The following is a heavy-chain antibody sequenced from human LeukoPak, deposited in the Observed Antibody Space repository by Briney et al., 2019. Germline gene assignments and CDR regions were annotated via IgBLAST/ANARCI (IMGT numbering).Heavy chain of an antibody. CDR2: IYHSGST. V-gene: IGHV4-30-2*01. Sequence: PSQTLSLTCTVSGGSISSGGYYWSWIRRPPGKGLEWIGYIYHSGSTYYNPSLKSRVTISVDRSKNQFSLKLSSVTAADTAVYYCARLRWYQEIDYWGQGTLVTVSS. J-gene: IGHJ4*02. D-gene: IGHD4-23*01. CDR1: GGSISSGGYY. CDR3: ARLRWYQEIDY.